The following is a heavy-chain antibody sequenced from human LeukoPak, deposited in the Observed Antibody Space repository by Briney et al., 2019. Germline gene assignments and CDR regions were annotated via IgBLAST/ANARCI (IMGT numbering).Heavy chain of an antibody. CDR2: INWNSGNI. D-gene: IGHD4-23*01. CDR1: GFTFGDYA. V-gene: IGHV3-9*01. Sequence: GGSLRLSCAASGFTFGDYAMHWVRQPPGKGLEWVSGINWNSGNIGHADSVKGRFTISRDSAKNSLPLQMNSLRAEDTALYYCVRGKGDYWGQGTLVTVSS. CDR3: VRGKGDY. J-gene: IGHJ4*02.